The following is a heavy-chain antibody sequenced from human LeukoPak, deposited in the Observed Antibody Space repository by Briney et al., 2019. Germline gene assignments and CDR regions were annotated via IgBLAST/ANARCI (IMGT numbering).Heavy chain of an antibody. CDR3: ARQGTTTVTTNYYYYMDV. CDR1: GDSISSGRYY. V-gene: IGHV4-61*02. J-gene: IGHJ6*03. CDR2: IYTSGST. Sequence: PSETLSLTCTVSGDSISSGRYYWTWIRQPAGEGLEWIGRIYTSGSTNYNPSLKSRVTMSVDTSKNQFSLKLSSVTAADTAVYYCARQGTTTVTTNYYYYMDVWGKGTTVTVSS. D-gene: IGHD4-17*01.